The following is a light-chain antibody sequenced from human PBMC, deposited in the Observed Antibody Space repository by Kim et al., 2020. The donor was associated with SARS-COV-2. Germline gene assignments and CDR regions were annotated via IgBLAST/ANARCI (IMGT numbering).Light chain of an antibody. CDR1: KLENKY. J-gene: IGLJ2*01. CDR3: QAWDSSTAV. Sequence: SVSPGQTASISCSGDKLENKYVCWYQQKPGQSPVLVIYHDTERPSGIPERFSGSNSGNTATLTISETQPMDEADYYCQAWDSSTAVFGGGTKLTVL. CDR2: HDT. V-gene: IGLV3-1*01.